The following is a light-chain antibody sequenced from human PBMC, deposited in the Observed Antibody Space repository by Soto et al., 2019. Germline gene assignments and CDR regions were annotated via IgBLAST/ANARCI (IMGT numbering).Light chain of an antibody. CDR2: KAS. CDR3: QQSYSTIT. CDR1: QSISNW. J-gene: IGKJ5*01. Sequence: DIQMTQSPSTLSASVGDRVTITCRASQSISNWLAWYQQKPGKAPKLLIYKASSLESGVPSRFSGSGSGTDFTLTISSLQPEDFATYYCQQSYSTITFGQGTRLEI. V-gene: IGKV1-5*03.